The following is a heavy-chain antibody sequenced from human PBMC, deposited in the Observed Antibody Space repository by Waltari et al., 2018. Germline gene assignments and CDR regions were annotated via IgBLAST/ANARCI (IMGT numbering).Heavy chain of an antibody. V-gene: IGHV1-69*05. Sequence: QVQLVQSGAEVKKPGSSVKVSCKASGGTFSSYAISWVRQAPGQRLEWMGGIIPNCGTANDAQTLQGRVTITTDESTSTAYMELSSLRAEDTAVYYCARGRDGYNAFDYWGQGTLVTVSS. CDR3: ARGRDGYNAFDY. J-gene: IGHJ4*02. D-gene: IGHD5-12*01. CDR2: IIPNCGTA. CDR1: GGTFSSYA.